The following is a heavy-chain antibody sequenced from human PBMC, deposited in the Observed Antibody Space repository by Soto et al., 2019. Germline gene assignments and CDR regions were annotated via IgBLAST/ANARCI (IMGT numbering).Heavy chain of an antibody. CDR3: AKDRGYSYGLGWFDP. J-gene: IGHJ5*02. CDR2: ISGSGGST. CDR1: VFTFSSYA. Sequence: GWPLRLSCTSSVFTFSSYAMSLVRQAPGKGLEWVSAISGSGGSTYYADSVKGRFTISRDNSKNTLYLQMNSLRAEDTAVYYCAKDRGYSYGLGWFDPWGQGTLVTVSS. D-gene: IGHD5-18*01. V-gene: IGHV3-23*01.